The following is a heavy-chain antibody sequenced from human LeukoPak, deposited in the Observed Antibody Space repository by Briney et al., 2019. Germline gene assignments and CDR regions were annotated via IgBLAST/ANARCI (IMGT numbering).Heavy chain of an antibody. J-gene: IGHJ4*02. V-gene: IGHV1-8*03. Sequence: ASVKVSCKASGYTFTSYDINWVRQATGQGLEWMGWMYPNSGNTGYAQKFQGRVTITRNTSISTAYMELSSLRSEDTAVYYCARSSQATLYDYVWGSYRRVFDYWGQGTLVTVSS. D-gene: IGHD3-16*02. CDR3: ARSSQATLYDYVWGSYRRVFDY. CDR2: MYPNSGNT. CDR1: GYTFTSYD.